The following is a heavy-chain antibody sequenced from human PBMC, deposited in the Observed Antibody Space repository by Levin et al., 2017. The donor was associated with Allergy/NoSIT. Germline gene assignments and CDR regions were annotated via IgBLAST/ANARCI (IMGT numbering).Heavy chain of an antibody. Sequence: GGSLRLSCAASGFTFSSYSMNWVRQAPGKGLEWVSYISSSSSTIYYADSVKGRFTISRDNAKNSLYLQMNSLRAEDTAVYYCARDERGYSQRGWVYYYMDVWGKGTTVTVSS. J-gene: IGHJ6*03. CDR1: GFTFSSYS. D-gene: IGHD5-18*01. V-gene: IGHV3-48*01. CDR3: ARDERGYSQRGWVYYYMDV. CDR2: ISSSSSTI.